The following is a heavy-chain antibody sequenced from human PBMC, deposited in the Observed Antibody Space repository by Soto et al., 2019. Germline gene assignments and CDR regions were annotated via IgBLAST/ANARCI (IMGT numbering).Heavy chain of an antibody. CDR2: IYYSGST. CDR3: ARHSLSVSYYGDWFDP. D-gene: IGHD1-26*01. J-gene: IGHJ5*02. V-gene: IGHV4-39*01. Sequence: SETLSLTCTVSGGSISSSSYYWGWIRQPPGKGLEWIGSIYYSGSTYYNPSLKSRVTISVDTSKNRFSLMVSSVTAADTAVYYCARHSLSVSYYGDWFDPWGQGTLVTVSS. CDR1: GGSISSSSYY.